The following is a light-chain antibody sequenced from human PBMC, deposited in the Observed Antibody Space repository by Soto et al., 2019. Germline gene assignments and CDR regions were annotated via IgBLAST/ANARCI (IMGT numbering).Light chain of an antibody. V-gene: IGKV1-5*03. CDR3: QHYDIYSPMWT. J-gene: IGKJ1*01. Sequence: DIQLAQSPSTLSASVGDRITITCRATQSINWLAWYQQKPGKAPKLLIFEASRLESGVPSRFSGSGSGTEFTLTISSLQPDDFGTYYCQHYDIYSPMWTFGKGTRVDIK. CDR1: QSINW. CDR2: EAS.